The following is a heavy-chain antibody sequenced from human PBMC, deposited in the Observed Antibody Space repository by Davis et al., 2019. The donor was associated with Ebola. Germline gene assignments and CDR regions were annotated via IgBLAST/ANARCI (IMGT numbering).Heavy chain of an antibody. J-gene: IGHJ5*02. CDR3: ARTTLTSVSDSGLGYNYFAP. D-gene: IGHD4-17*01. Sequence: MPSETLSLTCTVSGDSVTSSHWNWIRQPPGKGLEWVGEIGRGGSTNYNPTLKNRLTIALDTSKNQFSLRLESMTAADTAVYYCARTTLTSVSDSGLGYNYFAPWGQGTLVTVSS. V-gene: IGHV4-34*01. CDR1: GDSVTSSH. CDR2: IGRGGST.